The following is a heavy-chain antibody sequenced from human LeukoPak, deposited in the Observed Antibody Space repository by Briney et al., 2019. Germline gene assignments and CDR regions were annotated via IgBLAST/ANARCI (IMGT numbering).Heavy chain of an antibody. J-gene: IGHJ3*01. CDR2: IDTSGSYI. CDR1: GFTFSNYG. Sequence: PGGSLRLSCTASGFTFSNYGLNWVRQAPGKGLEWVSFIDTSGSYIYYEDSVKGRVTISRDNAKNSLYLQMNGLRAEDTAVYYCARGRSITLLRGVAMSDGFDVWGQGAMVTVSS. CDR3: ARGRSITLLRGVAMSDGFDV. D-gene: IGHD3-10*01. V-gene: IGHV3-21*01.